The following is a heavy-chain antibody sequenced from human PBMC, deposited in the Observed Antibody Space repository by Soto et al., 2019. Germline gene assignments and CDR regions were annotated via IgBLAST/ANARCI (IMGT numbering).Heavy chain of an antibody. CDR1: GFSFSSYG. V-gene: IGHV3-30*18. CDR2: MSWDGNNK. D-gene: IGHD6-6*01. CDR3: AKGRSSSARYFDR. Sequence: QVQVVESGGGVVQPGRSLRLSCAASGFSFSSYGMHWVRQAPGKGLEWVAIMSWDGNNKYYADSVRGRFTISRDSSKNTLFLQMNSLRVEDTAMYYCAKGRSSSARYFDRWGQGTLVTVSS. J-gene: IGHJ5*02.